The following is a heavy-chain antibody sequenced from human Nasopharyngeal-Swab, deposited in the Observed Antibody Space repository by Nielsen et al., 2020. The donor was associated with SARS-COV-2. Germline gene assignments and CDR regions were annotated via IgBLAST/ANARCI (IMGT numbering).Heavy chain of an antibody. Sequence: SETLSLTCAVYGGSFSGHYWSWIGQPPGKGLEWIWEINLIGLTNYIPSLRSRVTISVDTSKNQFSLQVTSVTAADTAVYYCARGISGVVPAPILGVEPYYHYYSMDVWGKGTTVTVSS. CDR2: INLIGLT. D-gene: IGHD2-2*01. CDR1: GGSFSGHY. CDR3: ARGISGVVPAPILGVEPYYHYYSMDV. J-gene: IGHJ6*03. V-gene: IGHV4-34*01.